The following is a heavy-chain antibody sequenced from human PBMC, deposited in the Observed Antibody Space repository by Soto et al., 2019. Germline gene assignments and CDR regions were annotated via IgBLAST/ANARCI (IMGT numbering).Heavy chain of an antibody. Sequence: QVTLKESGPVLVKPTETLTLTCTVSGFSLSNARMGVSWIRQPPGKALEWLAHIFSNDEKSYSTSLKSRLTISKDTSKSQVVLTMTNMDPVDTATYYCARIQRNDYGDYRIDYWGQGTLVTVSS. CDR3: ARIQRNDYGDYRIDY. D-gene: IGHD4-17*01. J-gene: IGHJ4*02. CDR1: GFSLSNARMG. V-gene: IGHV2-26*01. CDR2: IFSNDEK.